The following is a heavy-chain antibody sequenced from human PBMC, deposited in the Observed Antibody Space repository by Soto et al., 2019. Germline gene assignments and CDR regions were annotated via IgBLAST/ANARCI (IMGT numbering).Heavy chain of an antibody. CDR3: ARTDSSGYYFDY. CDR1: GGSISSVGYY. J-gene: IGHJ4*02. D-gene: IGHD3-22*01. Sequence: SETLSLTCTVSGGSISSVGYYWSWIRQHPGKSLEWIGYIYYSGSTYYNPSLKSRVTISVDTSKNQFSLKLSSVTAADTAVYYCARTDSSGYYFDYWGQGTLVTVS. V-gene: IGHV4-31*03. CDR2: IYYSGST.